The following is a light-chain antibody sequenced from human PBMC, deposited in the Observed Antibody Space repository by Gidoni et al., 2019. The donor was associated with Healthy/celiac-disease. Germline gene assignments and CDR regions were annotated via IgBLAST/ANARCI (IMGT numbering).Light chain of an antibody. CDR2: SNN. Sequence: QSVLTQPPSASGTPGQRVTISCSGSSSNIGSNTVNWYQQLPGTAPKLLIYSNNHRPSGVPDRFSGSKSGTAASLAISGLQSEDEADYYCAAWDDSLNGWVFGGGTKLTGL. CDR3: AAWDDSLNGWV. J-gene: IGLJ3*02. CDR1: SSNIGSNT. V-gene: IGLV1-44*01.